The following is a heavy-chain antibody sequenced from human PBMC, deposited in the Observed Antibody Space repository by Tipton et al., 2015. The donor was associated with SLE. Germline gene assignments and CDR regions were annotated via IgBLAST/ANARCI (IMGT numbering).Heavy chain of an antibody. V-gene: IGHV4-39*07. D-gene: IGHD5-18*01. J-gene: IGHJ5*02. CDR3: ARIHGYSYGLNWFDP. CDR1: GGSVSSSSRY. Sequence: TLSLTCTVSGGSVSSSSRYWAWIRQPPGKGLEWIGSIYYTGTTTYYNSFLKSRVTMSVDTSKNQFSLRLTSVIAADTAVYYCARIHGYSYGLNWFDPWGQGTLISVSS. CDR2: IYYTGTTT.